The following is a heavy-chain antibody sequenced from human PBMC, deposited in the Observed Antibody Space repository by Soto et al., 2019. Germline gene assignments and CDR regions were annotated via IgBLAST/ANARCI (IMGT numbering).Heavy chain of an antibody. CDR2: MNPNTGGA. D-gene: IGHD3-3*01. V-gene: IGHV1-2*02. CDR3: AKSTYDAVWSADF. J-gene: IGHJ4*02. Sequence: ASVKVSCKASGYTFTDFYIHWVRQAPGQGFEWMGWMNPNTGGASYAQKFLGRVAMTRDTSISTAYMELSRLSSNDTAVYFCAKSTYDAVWSADFWGKGPLVTVSS. CDR1: GYTFTDFY.